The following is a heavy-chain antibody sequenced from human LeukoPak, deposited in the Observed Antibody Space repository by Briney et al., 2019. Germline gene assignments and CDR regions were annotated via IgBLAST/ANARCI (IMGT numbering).Heavy chain of an antibody. CDR3: ATGIVTGTSR. CDR2: IKSKAEGETK. CDR1: RITFSNAW. D-gene: IGHD1-20*01. V-gene: IGHV3-15*01. Sequence: GGSLRLSCAVSRITFSNAWPSWVRQAPGKGLEWVGRIKSKAEGETKEYAVSVKGRFTISRDDSRSRLYLQMSSLKTEDTAVYYCATGIVTGTSRWGQGTLVAVSS. J-gene: IGHJ4*02.